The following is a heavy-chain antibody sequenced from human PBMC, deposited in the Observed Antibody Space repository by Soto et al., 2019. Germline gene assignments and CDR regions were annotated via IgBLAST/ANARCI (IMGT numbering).Heavy chain of an antibody. D-gene: IGHD6-19*01. J-gene: IGHJ5*02. CDR2: ISHDGINK. CDR3: ARDMYSSDYFVKWFEP. Sequence: QPGGSLRLSCTASGFSFSSYAMYWFRQPPGKGLEWVAVISHDGINKHYADTVKGRVTVSRDNSNHSLVLQLNSLRGEDSVMYFCARDMYSSDYFVKWFEPWGQGTLVTVSS. V-gene: IGHV3-30-3*01. CDR1: GFSFSSYA.